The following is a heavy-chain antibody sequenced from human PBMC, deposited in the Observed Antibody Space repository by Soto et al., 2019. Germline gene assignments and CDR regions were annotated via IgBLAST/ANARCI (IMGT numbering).Heavy chain of an antibody. Sequence: GGSLRLSCAASGFTFSSYSMNWVRQAPGKGLEWVSSISSSSSYIYYADSVKGRFTISRDNAKNSLYLQMNSLRAEDTAVYYCARELIAVAGTVHDYWGQGTLVTVSS. J-gene: IGHJ4*02. CDR3: ARELIAVAGTVHDY. CDR2: ISSSSSYI. D-gene: IGHD6-19*01. V-gene: IGHV3-21*01. CDR1: GFTFSSYS.